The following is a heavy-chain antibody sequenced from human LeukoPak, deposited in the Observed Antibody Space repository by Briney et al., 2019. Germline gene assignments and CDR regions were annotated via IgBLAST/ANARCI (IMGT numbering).Heavy chain of an antibody. CDR2: INPNSGGT. CDR3: ARHSAMVRGVTMPGNYYYYYGMDV. CDR1: GYSFTGYY. Sequence: ASVKVSCKASGYSFTGYYMHWVRQAPGQGLEWMGWINPNSGGTNYAQKFQGWVTMTRDTSISTAYMELSRLRSDDTAVYYCARHSAMVRGVTMPGNYYYYYGMDVWGQGTTVTVSS. D-gene: IGHD3-10*01. V-gene: IGHV1-2*04. J-gene: IGHJ6*02.